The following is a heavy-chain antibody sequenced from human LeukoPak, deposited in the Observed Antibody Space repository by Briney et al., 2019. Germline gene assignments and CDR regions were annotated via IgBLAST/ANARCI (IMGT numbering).Heavy chain of an antibody. CDR2: IYSDGST. V-gene: IGHV3-53*01. J-gene: IGHJ3*02. CDR3: ARDPSGTYYPRVSGALDI. D-gene: IGHD1-26*01. Sequence: GGSLRLSCAASGFAVSSHFMSWVRQAPRMGLEWVSVIYSDGSTYYADSVKGRFTVSRDNAKNSLYLQMDSLRAEDTAVYYCARDPSGTYYPRVSGALDIWGQGTMVTVSS. CDR1: GFAVSSHF.